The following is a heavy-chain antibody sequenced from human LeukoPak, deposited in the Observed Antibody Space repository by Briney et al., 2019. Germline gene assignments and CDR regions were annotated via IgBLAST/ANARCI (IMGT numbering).Heavy chain of an antibody. CDR3: ASGLSY. V-gene: IGHV4-38-2*02. CDR1: GYSISSGHY. Sequence: KPSETLSLTCTVSGYSISSGHYWGWIRQPPGKGLEWIGSIYYSGSTYYNPSLKSRVTISVDTSKNQFSLKLSSVTAADTAVYYCASGLSYWGQGTLVTVSS. CDR2: IYYSGST. J-gene: IGHJ4*02.